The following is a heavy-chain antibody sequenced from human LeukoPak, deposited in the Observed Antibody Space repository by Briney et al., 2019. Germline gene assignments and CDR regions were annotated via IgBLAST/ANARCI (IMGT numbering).Heavy chain of an antibody. V-gene: IGHV3-66*02. D-gene: IGHD3-22*01. J-gene: IGHJ6*03. CDR1: GFTVSSNY. CDR2: IYSGGST. CDR3: AKYYYDSSGYYPYYYYYMDV. Sequence: GGSLRLSCAASGFTVSSNYMSWVRQAPGKGLEWVSVIYSGGSTYYADSVKGRFTISRDNSKNTLYHQMNSLRAEDTAVYYCAKYYYDSSGYYPYYYYYMDVWGKGTTVTVSS.